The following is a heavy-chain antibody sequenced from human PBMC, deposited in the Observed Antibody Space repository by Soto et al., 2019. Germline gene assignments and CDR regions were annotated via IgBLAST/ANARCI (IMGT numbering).Heavy chain of an antibody. D-gene: IGHD3-10*01. CDR1: GGSFGEYY. CDR2: IEHNGNN. V-gene: IGHV4-34*01. Sequence: SETLSLTCGVSGGSFGEYYWSWIRQPPGKGLEWIGEIEHNGNNNINPSLKSRVTMSVDTSKNQISLNLRSVTGADTAVYYCARDFRYFPYWGQGTLVTVSS. CDR3: ARDFRYFPY. J-gene: IGHJ4*02.